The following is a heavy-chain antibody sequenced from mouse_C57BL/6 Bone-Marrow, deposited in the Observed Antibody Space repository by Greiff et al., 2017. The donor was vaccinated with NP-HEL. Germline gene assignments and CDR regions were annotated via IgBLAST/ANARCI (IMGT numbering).Heavy chain of an antibody. CDR1: GFTFSDFY. CDR2: SRNKANDYTT. D-gene: IGHD2-5*01. V-gene: IGHV7-1*01. CDR3: ARDSNYVGFAY. J-gene: IGHJ3*01. Sequence: EVKLVESGGGLVQSGRSLRLSCATSGFTFSDFYMEWVRQAPGKGLEWIAASRNKANDYTTEYSASVKGRFIVSRDTSQSILYLQMNALRAEDTAIYYCARDSNYVGFAYWGQGTLVTVSA.